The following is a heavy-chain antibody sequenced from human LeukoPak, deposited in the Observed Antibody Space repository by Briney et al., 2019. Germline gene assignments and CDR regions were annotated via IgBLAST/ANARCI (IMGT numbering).Heavy chain of an antibody. CDR2: INTDGGST. Sequence: PGGSLRLSCAASGFTFGSYWMHWVRQAPGKGLVWVSRINTDGGSTTYADSVKGRFTISRDNAKNTLYLQMYSLRAEDTAVYYCARDRDGYNTEFDYWGQGTLVTVSS. CDR3: ARDRDGYNTEFDY. CDR1: GFTFGSYW. V-gene: IGHV3-74*01. J-gene: IGHJ4*02. D-gene: IGHD5-24*01.